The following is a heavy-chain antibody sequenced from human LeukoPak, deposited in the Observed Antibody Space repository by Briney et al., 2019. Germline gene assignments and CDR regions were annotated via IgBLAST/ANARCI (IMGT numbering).Heavy chain of an antibody. J-gene: IGHJ4*02. V-gene: IGHV3-23*01. D-gene: IGHD4-11*01. CDR1: GFTFSSYA. CDR3: AKDGGCTVTTDY. CDR2: ISGSGGST. Sequence: GGSLRLSCAASGFTFSSYAMSWVRQAPGKGLEWVSAISGSGGSTYYADSVKGRFTISRDNSKNTLYPQMNSLRAEDTAVYYCAKDGGCTVTTDYWGQGTLVTVSS.